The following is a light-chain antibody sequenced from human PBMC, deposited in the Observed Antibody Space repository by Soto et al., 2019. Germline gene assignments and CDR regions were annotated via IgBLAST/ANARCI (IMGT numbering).Light chain of an antibody. CDR2: EVT. CDR3: SSYSSRSTLV. CDR1: SSDVGGYKY. V-gene: IGLV2-14*01. J-gene: IGLJ1*01. Sequence: QSALTQPPSASGSPGQSVTISCTGTSSDVGGYKYVSWYQQYPGKAPKLLIYEVTNRPSGVSNRFSGSKSGNTASLTISGLQAEDEADYYCSSYSSRSTLVFGTGTKLTVL.